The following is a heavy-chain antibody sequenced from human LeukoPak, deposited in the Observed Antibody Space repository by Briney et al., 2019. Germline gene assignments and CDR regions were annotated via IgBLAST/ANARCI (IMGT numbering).Heavy chain of an antibody. D-gene: IGHD3-22*01. V-gene: IGHV1-2*02. J-gene: IGHJ5*02. CDR1: GYTFTGYY. CDR3: ARQPNRDYYDNAKFDP. Sequence: GASVKVSCKASGYTFTGYYMHWVRQAPGQGLEWMGWINPNSGGTNYAQKFQGRVTMTRDTSISTAYMELSRLRSDDAAVYYCARQPNRDYYDNAKFDPWGQGTLVTVSS. CDR2: INPNSGGT.